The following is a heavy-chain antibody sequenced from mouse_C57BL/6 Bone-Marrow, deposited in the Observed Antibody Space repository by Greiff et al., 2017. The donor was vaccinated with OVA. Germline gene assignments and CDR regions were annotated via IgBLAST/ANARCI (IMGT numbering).Heavy chain of an antibody. CDR3: TTTGTERDY. Sequence: EVKLMESGAELVRPGASVKLSCTASGFNIKDDYMHWVKQRPEQGLEWIGWIDPENGDTEYASKFQGKATITADTSSNTAYLQLSSLTSEDTAVYYCTTTGTERDYWGQGTTLTVSS. CDR1: GFNIKDDY. D-gene: IGHD4-1*01. J-gene: IGHJ2*01. CDR2: IDPENGDT. V-gene: IGHV14-4*01.